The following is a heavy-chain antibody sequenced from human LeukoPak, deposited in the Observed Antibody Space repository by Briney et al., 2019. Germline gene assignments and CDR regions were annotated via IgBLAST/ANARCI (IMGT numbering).Heavy chain of an antibody. V-gene: IGHV3-48*03. D-gene: IGHD3-3*01. CDR3: ARTEYDFWSGPSFDY. J-gene: IGHJ4*02. CDR2: ISSSGSTI. CDR1: GFTFSSYE. Sequence: PGGSLRLSCAASGFTFSSYEMNWVRQAPGKGLEWVSYISSSGSTIYYADSVKGRFTISRDNAKNSLYLQMNSLRAEDTAVYYCARTEYDFWSGPSFDYWGQGTLVTVSS.